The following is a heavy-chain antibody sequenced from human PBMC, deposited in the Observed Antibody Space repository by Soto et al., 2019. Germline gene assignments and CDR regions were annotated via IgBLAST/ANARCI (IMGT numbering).Heavy chain of an antibody. D-gene: IGHD3-3*01. CDR2: IYHSGST. CDR1: GGSISSSNW. V-gene: IGHV4-4*02. Sequence: PSETLSLTCAVSGGSISSSNWWSWVRQPPGKGLEWIGEIYHSGSTNYNPSLKSRVTISVDKSKNQFSLKLSSVTAADTAVYYCARVPFNCSSRSGYYNYWGQGTLVTVSS. J-gene: IGHJ4*02. CDR3: ARVPFNCSSRSGYYNY.